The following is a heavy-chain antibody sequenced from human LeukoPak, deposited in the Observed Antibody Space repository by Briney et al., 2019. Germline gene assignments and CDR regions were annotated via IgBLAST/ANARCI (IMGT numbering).Heavy chain of an antibody. CDR2: IWYDGSNK. Sequence: GGSLRLSCAASGFTFSSYGMHWVRQAPGKGLEWVAVIWYDGSNKHYADSMKGRFTISRDNSKNTLYLQMNSLRAEDTAVYYCARDHRTLFDYWGQGTLVTVSS. V-gene: IGHV3-33*01. CDR3: ARDHRTLFDY. CDR1: GFTFSSYG. J-gene: IGHJ4*02. D-gene: IGHD2-2*01.